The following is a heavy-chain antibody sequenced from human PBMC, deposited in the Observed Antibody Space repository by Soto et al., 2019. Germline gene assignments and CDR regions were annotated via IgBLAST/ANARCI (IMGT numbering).Heavy chain of an antibody. J-gene: IGHJ6*02. D-gene: IGHD3-3*01. CDR1: GYTFTSYG. Sequence: QVQLVQSGAEVKKPGASVKVSCKASGYTFTSYGISWVRQAPGQGLEWMGWISAYNGNTNYAQKLQGRVTMTTDTSTNTTYMELRSLRSDDTAVYYCARELELRFLEWLKDGMDVWGQGTTVTVSS. CDR2: ISAYNGNT. CDR3: ARELELRFLEWLKDGMDV. V-gene: IGHV1-18*01.